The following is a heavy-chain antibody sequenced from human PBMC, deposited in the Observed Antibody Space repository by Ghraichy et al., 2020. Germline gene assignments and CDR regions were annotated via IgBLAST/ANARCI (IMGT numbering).Heavy chain of an antibody. CDR2: IKYDGSAE. CDR1: GFAYSSYW. J-gene: IGHJ4*02. D-gene: IGHD3-16*01. V-gene: IGHV3-7*01. Sequence: GESLNIPCAASGFAYSSYWMNWVRQAPGKGLEWVAYIKYDGSAEYYVDSVKGRFGISRDNAKNSLFLKMNSLRAEDTAVYYCARGGGRFDYWGQGTLVTVSS. CDR3: ARGGGRFDY.